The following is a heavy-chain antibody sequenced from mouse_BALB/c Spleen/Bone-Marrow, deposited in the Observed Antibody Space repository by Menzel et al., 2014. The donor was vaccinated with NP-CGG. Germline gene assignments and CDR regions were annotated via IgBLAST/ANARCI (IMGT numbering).Heavy chain of an antibody. J-gene: IGHJ2*01. CDR3: TRSTATFDY. Sequence: QVQLKQSGAELVRPGSSVKISCEASGYAFSAYWMNWVKQRPGQGLEWIGQIYPGDGDTNYNGKFKGKATLTADKSSSTAYMQLSSLASEDSAVYFCTRSTATFDYWGQGTTLTVSS. CDR2: IYPGDGDT. CDR1: GYAFSAYW. D-gene: IGHD1-2*01. V-gene: IGHV1-80*01.